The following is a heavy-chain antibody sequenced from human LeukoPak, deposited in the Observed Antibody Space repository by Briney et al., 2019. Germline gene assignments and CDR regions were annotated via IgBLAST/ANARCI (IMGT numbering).Heavy chain of an antibody. CDR2: INQDGSVR. CDR3: ATDPSTASAWFYFDH. V-gene: IGHV3-7*01. D-gene: IGHD6-19*01. Sequence: GGSLRLSCAASGFTFGSNWMSWVRQAPGKGLEWVAHINQDGSVRYYVDSVKGRFTISRDNTKNSLYLQMNSLRVDDTAIYYCATDPSTASAWFYFDHWGQGTLVTVSS. J-gene: IGHJ4*02. CDR1: GFTFGSNW.